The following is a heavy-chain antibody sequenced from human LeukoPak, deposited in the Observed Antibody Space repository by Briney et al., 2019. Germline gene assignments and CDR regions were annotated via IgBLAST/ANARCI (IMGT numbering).Heavy chain of an antibody. CDR1: GFTFSSYA. J-gene: IGHJ4*02. V-gene: IGHV3-23*01. CDR3: AKDSGQWLVLDY. D-gene: IGHD6-19*01. Sequence: SGGSLRLSCAASGFTFSSYAMSWVRQAPGKGLEWVSAITSGGSTHYADSVRGRFTISRDNSKNTLYLQMNSLRAEDTAVYYCAKDSGQWLVLDYWGQGTLVTVSS. CDR2: ITSGGST.